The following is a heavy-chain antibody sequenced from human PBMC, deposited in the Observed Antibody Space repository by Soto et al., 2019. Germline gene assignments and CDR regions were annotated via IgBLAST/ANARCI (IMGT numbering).Heavy chain of an antibody. CDR2: IWYDGSNK. CDR1: GFTFSSYG. V-gene: IGHV3-33*01. D-gene: IGHD1-26*01. Sequence: QVQLVESGGGVVQPGSSLRLSCAASGFTFSSYGMHWVRQAPGKGLEWVAVIWYDGSNKNYADSVKGRFTISRDNSKNTLYLQMNSLRAEDTAVYYCARDVGARTHYYYGMDVWGQGTTVTVSS. J-gene: IGHJ6*02. CDR3: ARDVGARTHYYYGMDV.